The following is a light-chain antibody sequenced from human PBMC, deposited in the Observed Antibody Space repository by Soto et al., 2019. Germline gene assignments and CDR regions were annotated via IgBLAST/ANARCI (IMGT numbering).Light chain of an antibody. J-gene: IGLJ1*01. V-gene: IGLV2-14*01. CDR2: DVS. CDR1: SRDIGGYKY. CDR3: SSYTGGSTYV. Sequence: QSLVTQTPSLSGSPGPSITLSSPGNSRDIGGYKYVSWYQQHPGKAPKLMIYDVSNRPSGVSNRFSGSKSGNTATLTISGLQGEDEAEYYCSSYTGGSTYVFGTGTKVTVL.